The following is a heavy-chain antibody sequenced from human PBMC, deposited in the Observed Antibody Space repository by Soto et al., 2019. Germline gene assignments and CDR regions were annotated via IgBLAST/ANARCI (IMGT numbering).Heavy chain of an antibody. J-gene: IGHJ4*02. V-gene: IGHV3-7*04. CDR3: SGGVGDAF. Sequence: EVPLVESGGGLVQTGGSLRLSCSISESTVRRDWMNWVRQAPGKGLEWVAHVNQDGSQKYYLDSVKGRFTISRDNAKSSLYLQMNSLSAGDTAIYYCSGGVGDAFWGQGTLVTVSS. CDR1: ESTVRRDW. D-gene: IGHD1-26*01. CDR2: VNQDGSQK.